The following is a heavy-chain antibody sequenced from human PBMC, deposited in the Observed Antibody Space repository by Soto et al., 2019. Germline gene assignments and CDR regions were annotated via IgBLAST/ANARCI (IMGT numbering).Heavy chain of an antibody. J-gene: IGHJ4*02. D-gene: IGHD2-2*01. CDR1: GFTFSSYS. V-gene: IGHV3-23*01. CDR2: IGTSAST. CDR3: ADLSRYCTSSNCD. Sequence: DVRLLESGGGLVQPGGSLRLSCAASGFTFSSYSMSWVRQAPGKGLEWVSTIGTSASTYYGDSVRGRFTISRDNSRNTLYLPRNSLRAEDTAVYYCADLSRYCTSSNCDWGQGTLVTVSS.